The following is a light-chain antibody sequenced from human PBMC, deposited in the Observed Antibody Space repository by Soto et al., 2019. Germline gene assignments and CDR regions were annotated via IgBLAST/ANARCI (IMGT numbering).Light chain of an antibody. CDR3: LQDYDYPRT. J-gene: IGKJ1*01. V-gene: IGKV1-6*01. CDR1: QGIRSD. Sequence: AIQMTQSPSSLSASVGDRVTITCRASQGIRSDLGWYQQRPGEAPKLLIYGTSNLQSGVPSRFSGSGSGTDFTLTISSLQPEDFATYYCLQDYDYPRTFGQGTKVDIK. CDR2: GTS.